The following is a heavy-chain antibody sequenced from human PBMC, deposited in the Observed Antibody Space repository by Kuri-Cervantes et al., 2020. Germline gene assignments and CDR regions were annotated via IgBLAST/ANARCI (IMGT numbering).Heavy chain of an antibody. CDR3: AREGGRGSGTNWFDP. J-gene: IGHJ5*02. Sequence: GSLRLSCAVYGGSFSGYYWSWIRQPPGKGLEWIGEINHSGSTNYNPSLKSRVTISVDTSKNQFSLKLSSVTAADTAVYYCAREGGRGSGTNWFDPWGQGTLVTVSS. CDR2: INHSGST. V-gene: IGHV4-34*01. CDR1: GGSFSGYY. D-gene: IGHD3-10*01.